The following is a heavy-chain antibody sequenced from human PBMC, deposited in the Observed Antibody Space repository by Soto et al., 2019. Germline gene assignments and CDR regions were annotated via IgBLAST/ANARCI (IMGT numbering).Heavy chain of an antibody. J-gene: IGHJ4*02. CDR2: INPDGGST. V-gene: IGHV1-46*01. CDR3: AKAPRGGVIITTCSAHIDY. Sequence: QVQLVQSGAEVKKPGASVMLSCKASGYTFTSYYMHWVRQAPGQGLEWMGIINPDGGSTRYAQKFQGRVTMTRDTSTRTFHMELSSLGSEDTAMYYCAKAPRGGVIITTCSAHIDYWGQGTLVTVSS. D-gene: IGHD3-3*01. CDR1: GYTFTSYY.